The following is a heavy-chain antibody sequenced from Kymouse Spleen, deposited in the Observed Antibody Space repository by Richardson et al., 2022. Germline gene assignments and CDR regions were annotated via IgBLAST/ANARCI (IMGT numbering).Heavy chain of an antibody. CDR1: GFTFSSYG. V-gene: IGHV3-30*18. D-gene: IGHD1-7*01. CDR2: ISYDGSNK. J-gene: IGHJ5*02. CDR3: AKDRITGTTMGFDP. Sequence: QVQLVESGGGVVQPGRSLRLSCAASGFTFSSYGMHWVRQAPGKGLEWVAVISYDGSNKYYADSVKGRFTISRDNSKNTLYLQMNSLRAEDTAVYYCAKDRITGTTMGFDPWGQGTLVTVSS.